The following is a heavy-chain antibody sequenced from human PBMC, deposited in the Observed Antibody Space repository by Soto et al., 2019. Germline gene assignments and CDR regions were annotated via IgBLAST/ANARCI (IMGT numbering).Heavy chain of an antibody. Sequence: EVHLVESGGGLVQPGGSLRLSCAASGFTVSSKYMSWVRQAPGKGLEWVSLIQSGGTTYYADSVKVRFTISRDTSENTVHLQMDSLRAEDTAVYYCARDDVLCDGCRGYGVPLDAWGKGTTVTVSS. CDR2: IQSGGTT. J-gene: IGHJ6*04. D-gene: IGHD6-25*01. CDR3: ARDDVLCDGCRGYGVPLDA. V-gene: IGHV3-66*01. CDR1: GFTVSSKY.